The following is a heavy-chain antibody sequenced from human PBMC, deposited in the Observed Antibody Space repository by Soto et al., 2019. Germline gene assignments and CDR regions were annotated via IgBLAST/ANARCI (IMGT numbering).Heavy chain of an antibody. CDR3: ARVQGVVVTADNWFDP. Sequence: PSETLSLTCTVSGGSITDYSWVWIRQPAGKGLEWIGRIFSSGSTNYNPSLKGRITMSLDTSKNQFSLKLNSATATDTAVYFCARVQGVVVTADNWFDPWGQGILVTVSS. V-gene: IGHV4-4*07. CDR2: IFSSGST. CDR1: GGSITDYS. D-gene: IGHD2-21*02. J-gene: IGHJ5*02.